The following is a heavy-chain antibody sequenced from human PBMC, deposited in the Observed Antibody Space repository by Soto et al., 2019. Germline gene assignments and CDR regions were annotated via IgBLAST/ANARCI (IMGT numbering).Heavy chain of an antibody. D-gene: IGHD2-15*01. J-gene: IGHJ4*02. CDR1: GFTFSSYA. V-gene: IGHV3-23*01. CDR3: AKVRYCSGGSCYDFDY. Sequence: VQLLESGGGLVQPGGSLRLSCAASGFTFSSYAMSWVRQAPGKGLEWVSAISGSGGSAYYADSVKGRFTISRDNSKNTLYLQMNSLRAEDTAVYYCAKVRYCSGGSCYDFDYWGQGTLVTVSS. CDR2: ISGSGGSA.